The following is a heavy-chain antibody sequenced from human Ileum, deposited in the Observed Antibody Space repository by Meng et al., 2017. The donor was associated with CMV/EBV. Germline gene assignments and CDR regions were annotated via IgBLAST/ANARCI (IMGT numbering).Heavy chain of an antibody. CDR2: IRYDGSNK. Sequence: GESLKISCAASGFTFSSYGMHWVRQAPGKGLEWVAFIRYDGSNKYYADSVKGRFTISRDNSKNTLYLQMNSLRAEDTAVYYCAKDLYSYGPHESRYGMDVWGQGTLVTVSS. CDR1: GFTFSSYG. CDR3: AKDLYSYGPHESRYGMDV. V-gene: IGHV3-30*02. D-gene: IGHD5-18*01. J-gene: IGHJ6*02.